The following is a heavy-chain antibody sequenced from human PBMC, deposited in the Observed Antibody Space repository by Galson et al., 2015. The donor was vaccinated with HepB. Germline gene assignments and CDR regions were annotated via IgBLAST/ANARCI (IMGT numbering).Heavy chain of an antibody. CDR3: ARDVAAAGMGQWLGDFDY. CDR2: ISAYNGNT. V-gene: IGHV1-18*01. J-gene: IGHJ4*02. CDR1: GYTFTSYG. Sequence: SVKVSCKASGYTFTSYGISWVRQAPGQGLEWMGWISAYNGNTNYAQKLQGRVTMTTDTSTSTAYMELRSLRSDDTAVYYCARDVAAAGMGQWLGDFDYWGQGTLVTVSS. D-gene: IGHD6-13*01.